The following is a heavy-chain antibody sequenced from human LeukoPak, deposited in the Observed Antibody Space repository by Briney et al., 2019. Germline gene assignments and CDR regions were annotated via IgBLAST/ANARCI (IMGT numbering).Heavy chain of an antibody. CDR2: IYSGGDT. CDR1: GFTVSSNY. CDR3: ARASGYGGYDPFHY. D-gene: IGHD5-12*01. V-gene: IGHV3-53*01. J-gene: IGHJ4*02. Sequence: GGSLRLSCAASGFTVSSNYMSWVRQAPGKGLEWVSVIYSGGDTYYADSVKGRFTISRDNSKNTLYLQMNTLRAEDTAVYYCARASGYGGYDPFHYWGQETLVSVSS.